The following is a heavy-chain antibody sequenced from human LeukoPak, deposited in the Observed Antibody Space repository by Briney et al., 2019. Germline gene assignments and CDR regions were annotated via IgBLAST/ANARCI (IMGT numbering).Heavy chain of an antibody. V-gene: IGHV4-4*07. D-gene: IGHD1-26*01. CDR3: ARVAQYLVGASSTAFFEY. CDR2: ISTLGST. Sequence: SETLSLTCSVSGGSINNYYWTWIRQPAGKGLEWIGHISTLGSTNYNPSLKSRASMSVDTSNYHFSLKLSFVTAADTAIYYCARVAQYLVGASSTAFFEYWGQGTLVTVSS. J-gene: IGHJ4*02. CDR1: GGSINNYY.